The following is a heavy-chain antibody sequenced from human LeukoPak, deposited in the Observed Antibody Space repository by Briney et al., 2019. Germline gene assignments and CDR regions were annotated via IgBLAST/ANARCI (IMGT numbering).Heavy chain of an antibody. Sequence: SETLSLTCAVYGGSFSGYYWSWIRQPPGKGLEWIGEINHSGSTNYNPSLKSRVTISVDTSKKQFSLKLSSVTAADTAVYYCARTIVVVITGAFDIWGQGTMVTVSS. CDR2: INHSGST. CDR3: ARTIVVVITGAFDI. CDR1: GGSFSGYY. V-gene: IGHV4-34*01. J-gene: IGHJ3*02. D-gene: IGHD3-22*01.